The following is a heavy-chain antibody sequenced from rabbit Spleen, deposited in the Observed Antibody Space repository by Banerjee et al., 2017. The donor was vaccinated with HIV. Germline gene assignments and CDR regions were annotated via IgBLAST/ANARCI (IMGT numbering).Heavy chain of an antibody. V-gene: IGHV1S40*01. J-gene: IGHJ2*01. CDR3: ARNYVNAFDP. CDR2: IDTGSSGFT. Sequence: QSLEESGGDLVKPGASLTLTCTASGVSFTSSYYMCWVRQAPGKGLEWIACIDTGSSGFTYFASWAKGRFTISKTSSTTVTLHMTSLTAADTATYFCARNYVNAFDPWGQGTLVTVS. D-gene: IGHD1-1*01. CDR1: GVSFTSSYY.